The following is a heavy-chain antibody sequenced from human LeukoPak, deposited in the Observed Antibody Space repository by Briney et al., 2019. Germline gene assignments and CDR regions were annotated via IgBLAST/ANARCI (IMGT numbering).Heavy chain of an antibody. J-gene: IGHJ6*02. CDR2: IYYSGST. CDR1: GGSISSYY. CDR3: ARGYCSGGSCYRYYYYGMDV. D-gene: IGHD2-15*01. Sequence: SETLSLTCTVSGGSISSYYWSWIRQPPGKGLEWIGYIYYSGSTNYNPSLKSRVTISVDTSKNQFSLKLSSVTAADTAVYYCARGYCSGGSCYRYYYYGMDVWGQGTTVTVSS. V-gene: IGHV4-59*01.